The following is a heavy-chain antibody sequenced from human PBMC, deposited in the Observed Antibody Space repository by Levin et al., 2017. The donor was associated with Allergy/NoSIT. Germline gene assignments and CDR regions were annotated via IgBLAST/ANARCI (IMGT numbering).Heavy chain of an antibody. D-gene: IGHD3/OR15-3a*01. Sequence: GESLKISCAASGFTFSSYAMSWVRQAPGKGLGWVSAISGSGGSTYYADPVKGRFTISRDDSKNTRYLQMNSRRAEDTAVYYCAKDLTEDFPHAFDIWGQGTLVTVSS. CDR3: AKDLTEDFPHAFDI. J-gene: IGHJ3*02. CDR2: ISGSGGST. V-gene: IGHV3-23*01. CDR1: GFTFSSYA.